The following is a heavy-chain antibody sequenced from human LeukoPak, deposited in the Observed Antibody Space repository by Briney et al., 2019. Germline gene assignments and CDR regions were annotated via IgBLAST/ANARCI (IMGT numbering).Heavy chain of an antibody. J-gene: IGHJ4*02. CDR2: IIPIFGTA. CDR1: RGTFSSYA. Sequence: ASVKASCKASRGTFSSYAISWVRQAPGQGLEWMGRIIPIFGTANYAQKFQGRVTITTDESTSTAYMELISLRSEDTAVYYCARDRNWNYLDYWGQGTLVTVSS. V-gene: IGHV1-69*05. CDR3: ARDRNWNYLDY. D-gene: IGHD1-1*01.